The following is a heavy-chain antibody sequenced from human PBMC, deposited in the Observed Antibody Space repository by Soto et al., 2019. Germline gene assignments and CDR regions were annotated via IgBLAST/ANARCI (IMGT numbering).Heavy chain of an antibody. J-gene: IGHJ4*02. CDR1: GFAFNNYG. CDR2: ISKSDYT. CDR3: AREDSIIIPAVSDF. Sequence: GGSLRLSCTVSGFAFNNYGINWVRQSPGKGLEWVSSISKSDYTYYSDSVKGRFTISRDNAKNSVSLQMNTLRVEDTAVYYCAREDSIIIPAVSDFWGQGTLVTVSS. D-gene: IGHD2-2*01. V-gene: IGHV3-21*01.